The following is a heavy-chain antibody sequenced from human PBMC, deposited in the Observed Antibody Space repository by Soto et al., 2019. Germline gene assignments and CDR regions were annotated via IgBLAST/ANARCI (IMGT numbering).Heavy chain of an antibody. CDR1: AGSLSRGGYS. Sequence: SEPRSLTCRVSAGSLSRGGYSWCWIRQPPGKGLEWIGYIYHSGRTYYNPSLKSRVTISVDRSKNQFSLKLSSVTAADTAVYYCARRYGSGFYYWGQGTLVTVSS. CDR2: IYHSGRT. V-gene: IGHV4-30-2*01. CDR3: ARRYGSGFYY. J-gene: IGHJ4*02. D-gene: IGHD5-18*01.